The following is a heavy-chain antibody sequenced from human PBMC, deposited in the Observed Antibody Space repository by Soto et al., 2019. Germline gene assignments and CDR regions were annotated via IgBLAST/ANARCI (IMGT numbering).Heavy chain of an antibody. Sequence: SETLSLTCNVSGGPINSPDYYWTWIRQSPGKGLEWIGYLYFNGGTQHNPSLRTPISMSLDTSKKHFSLKMRSVTGADTAVYYCARGISKYSSWYEPHPWFDAWGQGALVTVSS. V-gene: IGHV4-30-4*01. CDR2: LYFNGGT. J-gene: IGHJ5*02. D-gene: IGHD6-13*01. CDR1: GGPINSPDYY. CDR3: ARGISKYSSWYEPHPWFDA.